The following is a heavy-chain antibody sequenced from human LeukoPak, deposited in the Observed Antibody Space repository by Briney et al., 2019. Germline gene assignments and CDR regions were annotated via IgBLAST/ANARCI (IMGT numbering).Heavy chain of an antibody. D-gene: IGHD4-17*01. CDR2: IHHDGRT. CDR3: AREPVPQDYGDTVNAYDL. CDR1: GGSLSGHY. Sequence: SETLALTCAVYGGSLSGHYWSWIRQSPGKGLEWIGDIHHDGRTKYSPSLKSRVSILLDTSKDEVSLRLTPVTAADTALYFCAREPVPQDYGDTVNAYDLWGQGTMVIVSS. J-gene: IGHJ3*01. V-gene: IGHV4-34*01.